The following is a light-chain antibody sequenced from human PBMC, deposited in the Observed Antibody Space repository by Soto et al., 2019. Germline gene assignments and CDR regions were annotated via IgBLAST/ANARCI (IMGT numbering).Light chain of an antibody. J-gene: IGLJ1*01. Sequence: QSALTQPASVSGSPGQSITISCTGTSSDVGGYNYVSWYQHHPGKAPKLMISDVSNRPSGVSNRFSGSKSGNTASLTISGLQAEDEADYYCSSYTSTGTYVFGTGTQLTVL. CDR2: DVS. V-gene: IGLV2-14*03. CDR1: SSDVGGYNY. CDR3: SSYTSTGTYV.